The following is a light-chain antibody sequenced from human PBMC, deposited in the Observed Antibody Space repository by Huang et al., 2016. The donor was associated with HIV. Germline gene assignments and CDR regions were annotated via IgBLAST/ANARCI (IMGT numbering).Light chain of an antibody. CDR1: QSLLNTNEYNY. CDR2: LGL. CDR3: MQPLQTPYT. Sequence: DIAMTQSPLSLAVTPGEPASMSCRSSQSLLNTNEYNYLNWILQKPGQSPQLLIYLGLNRASGVPDRFSGSGSGTNFTLTIKKVEAEDVGVYYCMQPLQTPYTFGQGTKLEI. V-gene: IGKV2-28*01. J-gene: IGKJ2*01.